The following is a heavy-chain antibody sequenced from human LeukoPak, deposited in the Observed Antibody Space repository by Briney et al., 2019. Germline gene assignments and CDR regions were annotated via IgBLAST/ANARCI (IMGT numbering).Heavy chain of an antibody. CDR1: GFTFSSYA. J-gene: IGHJ4*02. V-gene: IGHV3-30*04. Sequence: GGSLRLSCAPSGFTFSSYAMHWVRQAPGKGLEWVAVISYDGSNKYYADSVKGRFTISRDNSKNTLYLQMNSLRAEDTAVYYCAKANWGAGPDYWGQGTLVTVSS. CDR3: AKANWGAGPDY. D-gene: IGHD7-27*01. CDR2: ISYDGSNK.